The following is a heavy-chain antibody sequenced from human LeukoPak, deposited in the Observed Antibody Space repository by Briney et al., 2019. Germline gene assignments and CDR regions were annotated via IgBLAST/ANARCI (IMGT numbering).Heavy chain of an antibody. V-gene: IGHV3-11*01. CDR1: GFTFSDYY. J-gene: IGHJ4*02. Sequence: GGSLRLSCAASGFTFSDYYMSWIRQAPGKGLEWVSYISSSGSTIYYADSVKGRFTISRDNAKNSLYLQMNSLRAEDTAVYYCAKDLDYTAMVGYYFDYWGQGTLVTISS. CDR3: AKDLDYTAMVGYYFDY. D-gene: IGHD5-18*01. CDR2: ISSSGSTI.